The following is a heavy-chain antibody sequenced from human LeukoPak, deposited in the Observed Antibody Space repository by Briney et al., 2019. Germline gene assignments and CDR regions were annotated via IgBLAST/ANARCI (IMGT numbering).Heavy chain of an antibody. Sequence: ASVKVSCKASGYTFTSYGISWVRQAPGQGLEWMGWISAYNGNTNYAQTLQGRVTMTTDTSTSTAYMELRSLRSDDTAVYYCAVHLQSHDAFDIWGQGTMVTVSS. CDR1: GYTFTSYG. D-gene: IGHD5-24*01. CDR3: AVHLQSHDAFDI. CDR2: ISAYNGNT. J-gene: IGHJ3*02. V-gene: IGHV1-18*01.